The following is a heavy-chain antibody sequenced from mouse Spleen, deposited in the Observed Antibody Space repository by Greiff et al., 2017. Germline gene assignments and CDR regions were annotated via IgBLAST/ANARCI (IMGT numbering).Heavy chain of an antibody. CDR3: ARDRDSEDY. D-gene: IGHD3-1*01. CDR1: GFTFSSYY. V-gene: IGHV5-6-4*01. Sequence: EVKLVESGGGLVKLGGSLKLSCAASGFTFSSYYMSWVRQTPEKRLEWVATISSGGGSTYYPDSVKGRFTISRDNAKNTLYLQMSSLNSEDTAVYYCARDRDSEDYWGQGTTLTVSS. CDR2: ISSGGGST. J-gene: IGHJ2*01.